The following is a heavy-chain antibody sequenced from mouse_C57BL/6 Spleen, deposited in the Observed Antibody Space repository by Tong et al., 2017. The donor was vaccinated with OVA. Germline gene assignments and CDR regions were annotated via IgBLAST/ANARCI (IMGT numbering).Heavy chain of an antibody. CDR3: ARYGNYDYYAMDY. CDR1: GFSLTGYG. D-gene: IGHD2-1*01. V-gene: IGHV2-6-7*01. CDR2: IWGDGST. Sequence: VQLKESGPGLVAPSQSLSITCTVSGFSLTGYGVNWVRQPPGKGLEWLGMIWGDGSTDYNSALKSRLSISKDNSKSKVYLKMNSLQTDDTARYYCARYGNYDYYAMDYWGQGTSVTVSS. J-gene: IGHJ4*01.